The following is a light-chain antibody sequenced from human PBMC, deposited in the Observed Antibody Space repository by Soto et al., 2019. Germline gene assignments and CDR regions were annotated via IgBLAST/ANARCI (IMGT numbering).Light chain of an antibody. CDR3: QQFNSYPRT. V-gene: IGKV1-33*01. CDR2: DAS. Sequence: DIQMTQSPSSLSASVGDRVTITCQASRDIDNYLNWYQQKPGKAPNLLIYDASNLETGVPLRFSGSRSGTHFTLTISSLQPEDIGTYYCQQFNSYPRTFGPGTKVDIK. J-gene: IGKJ3*01. CDR1: RDIDNY.